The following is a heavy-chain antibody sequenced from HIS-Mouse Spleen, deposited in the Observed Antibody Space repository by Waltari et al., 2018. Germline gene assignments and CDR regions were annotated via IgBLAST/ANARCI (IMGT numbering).Heavy chain of an antibody. Sequence: EVQLVVSGGGLVQPGGSLRLSCAASGFTVRSHSLSWVRQAPGKGLEWVSVIYSGGSTYYADSVKGRFTISRDNSKNTLYLQMNSLRAEDTAVYYCARGIAVAGRGAFDIWGQGTMVTVSS. J-gene: IGHJ3*02. V-gene: IGHV3-66*01. CDR2: IYSGGST. CDR1: GFTVRSHS. D-gene: IGHD6-19*01. CDR3: ARGIAVAGRGAFDI.